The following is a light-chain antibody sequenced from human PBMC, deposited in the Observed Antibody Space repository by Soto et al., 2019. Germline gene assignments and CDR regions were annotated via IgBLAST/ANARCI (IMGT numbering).Light chain of an antibody. Sequence: DIQMTQSPSSLSVSVGDRVTITCRASHTISDYLNWYQQKPGKAPKVLIYAASSLQNGVPSRFSGSGSGTEFTLTISSLQPEDSATYYCQQSYNTRAFGQGTKVDIK. J-gene: IGKJ2*01. V-gene: IGKV1-39*01. CDR1: HTISDY. CDR3: QQSYNTRA. CDR2: AAS.